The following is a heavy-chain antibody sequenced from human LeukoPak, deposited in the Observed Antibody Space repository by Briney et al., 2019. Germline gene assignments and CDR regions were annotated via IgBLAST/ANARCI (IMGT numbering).Heavy chain of an antibody. V-gene: IGHV3-7*01. Sequence: GGSLRLSCADSGFTLGAYWMSWFRQAPGKGLEWVANINQDGSEKYYVDSVKGRFTVSRDNAKNSLYLQMNSLRADDTAIYYCAADDGWTFGIWGQGTMVTVSS. D-gene: IGHD1-1*01. CDR1: GFTLGAYW. J-gene: IGHJ3*02. CDR3: AADDGWTFGI. CDR2: INQDGSEK.